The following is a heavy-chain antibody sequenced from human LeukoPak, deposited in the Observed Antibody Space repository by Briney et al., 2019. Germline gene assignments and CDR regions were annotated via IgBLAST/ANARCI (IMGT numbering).Heavy chain of an antibody. CDR3: AKEKLYCSGGSCYSGYYFDY. Sequence: GGSLRLSCAASGFTFSSYAMSWVRRAPGKGLEWVSAISGSGGSTYYADSVKGRFTISRDNSKNTLYLQMNSLRAEDTAVYYCAKEKLYCSGGSCYSGYYFDYWGQGTLVTVSS. CDR2: ISGSGGST. V-gene: IGHV3-23*01. D-gene: IGHD2-15*01. CDR1: GFTFSSYA. J-gene: IGHJ4*02.